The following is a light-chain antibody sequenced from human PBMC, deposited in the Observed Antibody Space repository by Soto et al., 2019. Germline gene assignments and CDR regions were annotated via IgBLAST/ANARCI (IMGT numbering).Light chain of an antibody. J-gene: IGKJ1*01. Sequence: DIQMTQSPSTLSASVGDRVTITCRASQSISSWLAWYQQKPGKAPKLLIYKASSLESGVPSRFSGSGSGTEFTLTISSLQPDDFATYYCQQYNTYSPERTFDQGTKVDI. CDR2: KAS. CDR1: QSISSW. CDR3: QQYNTYSPERT. V-gene: IGKV1-5*03.